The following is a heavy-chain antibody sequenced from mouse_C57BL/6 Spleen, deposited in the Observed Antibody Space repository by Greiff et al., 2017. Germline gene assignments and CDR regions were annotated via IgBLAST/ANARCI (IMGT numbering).Heavy chain of an antibody. J-gene: IGHJ4*01. V-gene: IGHV5-6*01. CDR3: ARSATGTWAMDY. Sequence: EVQLVESGGDLVKPGGSLKLSCAASGFTFSSYGLSWVRQTPDKRLEWVATISSGGSYTYYPDSVKGRFTISRDNAKNTLYLQMSSLKSEDTAMYCCARSATGTWAMDYWGQGTSGTVSS. D-gene: IGHD4-1*01. CDR2: ISSGGSYT. CDR1: GFTFSSYG.